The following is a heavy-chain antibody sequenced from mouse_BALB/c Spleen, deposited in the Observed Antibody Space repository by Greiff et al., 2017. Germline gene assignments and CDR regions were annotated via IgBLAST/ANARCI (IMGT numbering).Heavy chain of an antibody. D-gene: IGHD1-1*01. CDR3: ARFTTVVEYYFDD. V-gene: IGHV3-8*02. J-gene: IGHJ2*01. Sequence: EVKLVESGPSLVKPSQTLSLTCSVTGDSITSGYWNWIRKFPGNKLEYMGYISYSGSTYYNPSLKSRISITRDTSKNQYYLQLNAVTTEDTATYYCARFTTVVEYYFDDWGQGTTLTVAS. CDR1: GDSITSGY. CDR2: ISYSGST.